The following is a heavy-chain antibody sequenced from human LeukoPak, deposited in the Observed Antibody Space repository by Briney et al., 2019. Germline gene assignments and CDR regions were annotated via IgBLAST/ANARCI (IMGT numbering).Heavy chain of an antibody. CDR2: ISSSSSTI. CDR3: ARSRSSGWYDDAFDI. D-gene: IGHD6-19*01. V-gene: IGHV3-48*01. J-gene: IGHJ3*02. Sequence: GGSLRLSCAASGFTFSSYSMNWVRQAPGKGLEWVSYISSSSSTIYYADSVKGRFTISRDNAKNSLYLQMNSLRAEDTAVYYCARSRSSGWYDDAFDIWGQGTMVTVSS. CDR1: GFTFSSYS.